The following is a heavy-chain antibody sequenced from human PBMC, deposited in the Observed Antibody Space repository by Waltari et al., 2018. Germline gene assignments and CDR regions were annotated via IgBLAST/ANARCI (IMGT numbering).Heavy chain of an antibody. CDR2: IYDSGST. D-gene: IGHD1-26*01. J-gene: IGHJ4*02. CDR1: GYSVSSTNYY. V-gene: IGHV4-61*01. Sequence: QVQLQESGPGLVKPSETLSLTCTVSGYSVSSTNYYWTWIRQPPGRGLEWIGYIYDSGSTNYNPSLESRVTMSVDTSKRQFSLRLSSVTAADTAVYYCASTSPTYDYFDYWGQGILVTVSS. CDR3: ASTSPTYDYFDY.